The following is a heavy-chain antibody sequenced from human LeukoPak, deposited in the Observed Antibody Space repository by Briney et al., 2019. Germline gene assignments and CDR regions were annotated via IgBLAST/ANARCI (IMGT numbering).Heavy chain of an antibody. CDR2: IYYSGST. J-gene: IGHJ5*02. CDR3: ARHAPGSDYYGSGISNWFDP. CDR1: GGYFSGYY. D-gene: IGHD3-10*01. Sequence: PSETLSLTCAVHGGYFSGYYWSWIRQPPGKGLEWIGYIYYSGSTNYNPSLKRRVTISVDKSKNQFSLKLSSVPGGDTAVYYCARHAPGSDYYGSGISNWFDPWGQGTLVTVSS. V-gene: IGHV4-59*08.